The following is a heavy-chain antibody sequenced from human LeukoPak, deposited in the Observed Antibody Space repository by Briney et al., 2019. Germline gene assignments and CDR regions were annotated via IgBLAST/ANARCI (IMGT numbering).Heavy chain of an antibody. D-gene: IGHD2-15*01. CDR3: ATRPDQVDWFDR. Sequence: PSETLSLTCTVSGGSISSSSYYWGWIRQPPGKGLECIGSIYYSGSTYYNPSLKSRVTISVDTSKNQFSLKLSSVTAADTAVYYCATRPDQVDWFDRWGQGTLVTVS. CDR1: GGSISSSSYY. CDR2: IYYSGST. V-gene: IGHV4-39*01. J-gene: IGHJ5*02.